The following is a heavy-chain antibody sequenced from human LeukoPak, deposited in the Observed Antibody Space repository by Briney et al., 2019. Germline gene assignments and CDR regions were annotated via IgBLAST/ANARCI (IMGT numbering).Heavy chain of an antibody. V-gene: IGHV1-18*01. CDR1: GYTFTSYG. J-gene: IGHJ4*02. D-gene: IGHD3-3*01. Sequence: ASVKVSCKASGYTFTSYGISWVRQAPGQGLEWMGWISAYNGNTNCAQKLQGRVTMTTDASTSTAYMELRSLRSDDTAVYYCARHGVRITIFPPDYWGQGTLVTVSS. CDR3: ARHGVRITIFPPDY. CDR2: ISAYNGNT.